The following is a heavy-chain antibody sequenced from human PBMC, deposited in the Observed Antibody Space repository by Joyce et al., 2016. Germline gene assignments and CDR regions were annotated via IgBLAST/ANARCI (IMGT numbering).Heavy chain of an antibody. Sequence: QVLLVQSGATVKRPGSSLKVSCTSSGGAFSNFTVNWVRQAHGQRLEWMGGIIPFFGAAKYAEHFQGRVTLTADLATRTAFMELSSLTSADTAVYYCARGGTSSDHFFFYTLDIWGPGTTVIVSS. V-gene: IGHV1-69*12. CDR2: IIPFFGAA. D-gene: IGHD1-14*01. J-gene: IGHJ6*02. CDR3: ARGGTSSDHFFFYTLDI. CDR1: GGAFSNFT.